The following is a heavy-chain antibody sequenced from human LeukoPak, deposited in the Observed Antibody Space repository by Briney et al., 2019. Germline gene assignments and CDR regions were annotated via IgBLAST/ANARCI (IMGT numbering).Heavy chain of an antibody. CDR2: ISGSGGST. J-gene: IGHJ4*02. V-gene: IGHV3-23*01. CDR3: AKGGSVVVVAAASDY. D-gene: IGHD2-15*01. Sequence: GGSLRLSCAASGFTFSSYGMSWVRQAPGKGLEWISAISGSGGSTYYADSVKGRFTISRDNSKNTLYLQMNSLRAEDTAVYYCAKGGSVVVVAAASDYWGQGTLVTVSS. CDR1: GFTFSSYG.